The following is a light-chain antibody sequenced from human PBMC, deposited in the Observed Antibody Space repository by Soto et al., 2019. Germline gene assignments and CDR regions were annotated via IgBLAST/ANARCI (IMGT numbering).Light chain of an antibody. CDR3: QQYGSSAS. V-gene: IGKV3D-20*01. CDR1: QRVSGGF. J-gene: IGKJ1*01. Sequence: DILLTQSPATLSLSPAERGALYCGASQRVSGGFLAWYQQKPGLAPRLILYDTSFRATGIPDRFSGGGSGTVFTLTISRLDPEDVAVYYCQQYGSSASLGQGTKVDIK. CDR2: DTS.